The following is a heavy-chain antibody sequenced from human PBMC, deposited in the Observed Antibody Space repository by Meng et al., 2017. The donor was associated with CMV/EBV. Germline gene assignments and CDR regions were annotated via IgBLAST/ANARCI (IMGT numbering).Heavy chain of an antibody. Sequence: SGFTFSNYWMHWVRRAPGKGLVWVSRIDTDGTITSYADSVKGRFTVSRDNSKNTLYLQMNSLRAEDTAVYYCTRDAADSSSPAWFDPWGQGTLVTVSS. J-gene: IGHJ5*02. V-gene: IGHV3-74*01. D-gene: IGHD6-13*01. CDR1: GFTFSNYW. CDR2: IDTDGTIT. CDR3: TRDAADSSSPAWFDP.